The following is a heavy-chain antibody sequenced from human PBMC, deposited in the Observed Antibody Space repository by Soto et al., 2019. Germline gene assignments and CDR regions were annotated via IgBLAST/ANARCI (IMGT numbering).Heavy chain of an antibody. J-gene: IGHJ4*02. V-gene: IGHV3-23*01. CDR2: VSGSGGST. D-gene: IGHD4-17*01. CDR3: ARDLLGGEYPDY. CDR1: GFTFSSYA. Sequence: GGSLRLSCAASGFTFSSYAMSWVRQAPGKGLEWISAVSGSGGSTYYADSVKGRFTVSRDNSKNTLYLQMKSLRVEDTAVYYCARDLLGGEYPDYWGQGTLVTVSS.